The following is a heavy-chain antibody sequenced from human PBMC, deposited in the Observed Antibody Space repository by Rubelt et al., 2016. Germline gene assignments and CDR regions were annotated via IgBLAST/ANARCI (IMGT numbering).Heavy chain of an antibody. J-gene: IGHJ4*02. V-gene: IGHV3-33*06. D-gene: IGHD2-2*01. CDR3: AKESTYCSSSSCYGTFDY. CDR2: IWYDGSNK. CDR1: GFTFSSYA. Sequence: VQLVESGGGLIQPGGSLRLSCAASGFTFSSYAMIWVRQAPGKGLEWVAVIWYDGSNKYYADSVKGRFTISRDNSKNTLCRERYRLRAEDKAVDYWAKESTYCSSSSCYGTFDYWGQGTLVTVSS.